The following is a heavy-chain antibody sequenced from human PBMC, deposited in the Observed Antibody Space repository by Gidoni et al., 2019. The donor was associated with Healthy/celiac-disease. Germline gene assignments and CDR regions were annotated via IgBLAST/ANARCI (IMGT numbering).Heavy chain of an antibody. V-gene: IGHV4-30-2*01. J-gene: IGHJ3*02. CDR3: ARVMDSSGMGAFDI. Sequence: QLQLQESGSGLVQPSQPLSLTCAVSGGSLSSGGYSWSWIRQPPGKGLEWLGYIYHSGSTYYNPSLKSRVTISVDRSKNQFSLKRSSVTAADTAVYYCARVMDSSGMGAFDIWGQGTMVTVSS. CDR1: GGSLSSGGYS. D-gene: IGHD3-22*01. CDR2: IYHSGST.